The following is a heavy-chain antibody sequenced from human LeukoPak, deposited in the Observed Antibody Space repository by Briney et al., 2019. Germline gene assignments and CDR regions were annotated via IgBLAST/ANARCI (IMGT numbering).Heavy chain of an antibody. D-gene: IGHD3-9*01. J-gene: IGHJ5*02. CDR2: INTDGCIT. V-gene: IGHV3-74*03. CDR3: ASLGTLVP. Sequence: PGGSLRLSCAASGFTFSTYLMHWVRQAPGKGLVWVSRINTDGCITTYADSVRGRFTISRDNAKNTLYLQMNSLRDEDTAVYYCASLGTLVPWGQGTLVTVSS. CDR1: GFTFSTYL.